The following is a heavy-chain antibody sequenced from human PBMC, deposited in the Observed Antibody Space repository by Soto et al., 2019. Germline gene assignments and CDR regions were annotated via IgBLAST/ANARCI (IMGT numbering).Heavy chain of an antibody. D-gene: IGHD2-21*02. CDR3: ERPRVEYCGGDCYPPLQS. CDR1: GFTFSSYW. CDR2: IKQDGSEK. Sequence: PGGSLRLSCAASGFTFSSYWMSWVRQAPGKGLEWVANIKQDGSEKYYVDSVKGRFTISSDNAKNSLYLQMNSLRAEDTAVYYCERPRVEYCGGDCYPPLQSGGQGTTVTVSS. J-gene: IGHJ6*02. V-gene: IGHV3-7*04.